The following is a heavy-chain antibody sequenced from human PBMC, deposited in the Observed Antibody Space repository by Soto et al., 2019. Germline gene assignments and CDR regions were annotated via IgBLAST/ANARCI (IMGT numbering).Heavy chain of an antibody. V-gene: IGHV5-10-1*01. D-gene: IGHD5-18*01. CDR1: GYSFTSYW. CDR3: ARERADTAMVSSYYGMDV. CDR2: IDPSDSYT. Sequence: GESLKISCKGSGYSFTSYWISWVRQMPGKGLEWMGRIDPSDSYTNYSPSFQGHVTISADKSISTAYLQWSSLKASDTAMYYCARERADTAMVSSYYGMDVWGQGTTVTVS. J-gene: IGHJ6*02.